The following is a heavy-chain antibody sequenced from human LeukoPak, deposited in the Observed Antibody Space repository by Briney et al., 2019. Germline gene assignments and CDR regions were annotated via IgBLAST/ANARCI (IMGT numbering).Heavy chain of an antibody. Sequence: GGSLKLSCAASGFTFSSYAMSWVRQAPGKGLEWVSAISGSGGSTYYADSVKGRFTISRDNSKNTLYLQMNSLRAEDTAVYYCAKDLSITRDYFDYWGQGTLVTVSS. CDR2: ISGSGGST. D-gene: IGHD2-2*01. J-gene: IGHJ4*02. V-gene: IGHV3-23*01. CDR3: AKDLSITRDYFDY. CDR1: GFTFSSYA.